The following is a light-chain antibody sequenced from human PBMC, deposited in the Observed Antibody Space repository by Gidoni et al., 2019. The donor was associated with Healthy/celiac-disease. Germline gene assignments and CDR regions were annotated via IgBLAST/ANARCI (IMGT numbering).Light chain of an antibody. CDR3: CSYAGSYTFHVV. Sequence: QSALTQPRSVAGSPGQSVTISCTGTSSDVGGYNYVSWYQQHPGKAPKRMIYDVRKRPSGVPDRFSGSKSGNTASLTISGLQAEDEADYYCCSYAGSYTFHVVFGGGTKLTVL. CDR1: SSDVGGYNY. V-gene: IGLV2-11*02. CDR2: DVR. J-gene: IGLJ2*01.